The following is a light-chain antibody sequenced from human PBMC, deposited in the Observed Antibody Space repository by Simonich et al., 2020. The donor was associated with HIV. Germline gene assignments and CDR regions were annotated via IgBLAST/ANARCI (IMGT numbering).Light chain of an antibody. CDR3: SSYTSSSTVV. J-gene: IGLJ2*01. V-gene: IGLV2-8*01. CDR2: EVN. Sequence: QSALTQPPSASGSPGQSVTISCTGSSSDVGGYNYVSWYQQHPGKAPNPIIYEVNQRPSGVPDRFSGSKSGNTASLTISGLQAEDEADYHCSSYTSSSTVVFGGGTKVTVL. CDR1: SSDVGGYNY.